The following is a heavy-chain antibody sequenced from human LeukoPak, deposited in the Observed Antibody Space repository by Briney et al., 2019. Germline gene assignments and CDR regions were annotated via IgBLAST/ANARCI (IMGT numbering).Heavy chain of an antibody. V-gene: IGHV4-4*07. CDR1: GCSISSYC. Sequence: SETLSLTCTVSGCSISSYCWSWIRQAAGKGLEWIGRIYTSGSTNYNPSLKSRVTMSVDTSKNQFSLKLSSVTAADTAVYYCARRRGYSYGWDAFDIWGQGTMVTVSS. D-gene: IGHD5-18*01. J-gene: IGHJ3*02. CDR3: ARRRGYSYGWDAFDI. CDR2: IYTSGST.